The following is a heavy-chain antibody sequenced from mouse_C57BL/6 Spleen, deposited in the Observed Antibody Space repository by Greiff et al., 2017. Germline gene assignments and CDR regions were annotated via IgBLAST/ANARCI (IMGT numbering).Heavy chain of an antibody. D-gene: IGHD1-1*01. J-gene: IGHJ2*01. CDR3: ARGETVVAPYYFDY. CDR2: IDPSDSET. CDR1: GYTFTSYW. Sequence: VQLQQPGAELVRPGSSVKLSCKASGYTFTSYWMHWVKQRPIQGLEWIGNIDPSDSETHYNQKFKDKATLTVDKSSSTAYMQLSSLTSEDSAVYYFARGETVVAPYYFDYWGQGTTLTVSS. V-gene: IGHV1-52*01.